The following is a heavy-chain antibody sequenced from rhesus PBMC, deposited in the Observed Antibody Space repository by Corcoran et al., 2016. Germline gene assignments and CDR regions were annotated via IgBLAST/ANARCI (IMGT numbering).Heavy chain of an antibody. CDR2: IGGSGGDT. Sequence: QGQLQASGPGLVKPSETLSLTCSVPGFSIGSAYCWSLLRQFPGKGLEWIGYIGGSGGDTKKNPSMGSRVTISKDTTKNQFSLTLTSVVAADTAVYYCVRHPEHANFEYRFPVWGAGVLVTVSS. J-gene: IGHJ5-1*01. CDR3: VRHPEHANFEYRFPV. V-gene: IGHV4-127*01. CDR1: GFSIGSAYC. D-gene: IGHD4-17*01.